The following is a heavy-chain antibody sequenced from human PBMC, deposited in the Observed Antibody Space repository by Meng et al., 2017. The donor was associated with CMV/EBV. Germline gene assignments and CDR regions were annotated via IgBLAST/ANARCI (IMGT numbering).Heavy chain of an antibody. CDR3: ARLDCSSTSCYKLGWLDP. CDR1: GYTFTGYY. Sequence: ASVKVSCKASGYTFTGYYVHWVRQAPGQGLEWLGWINPNSGGTNYAQKFQGRVTMTRDTSMSTANMELSSLRSDDTAVYYCARLDCSSTSCYKLGWLDPWGQGTLVTVSS. J-gene: IGHJ5*02. CDR2: INPNSGGT. V-gene: IGHV1-2*02. D-gene: IGHD2-2*01.